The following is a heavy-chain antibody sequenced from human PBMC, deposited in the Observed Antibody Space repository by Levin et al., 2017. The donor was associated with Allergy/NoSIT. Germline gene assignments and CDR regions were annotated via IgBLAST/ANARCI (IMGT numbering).Heavy chain of an antibody. D-gene: IGHD5-24*01. CDR1: GGSISSSSYY. Sequence: SETLSLTCTVSGGSISSSSYYWGWIRQPPGKGLEWIGSIYYSGSTYYNPSLKSRVTISVDTSKNQFSLKLSSVTAADTAVYYCARHHGYNSPTNFDYWGQGTLVTVSS. CDR3: ARHHGYNSPTNFDY. V-gene: IGHV4-39*01. J-gene: IGHJ4*02. CDR2: IYYSGST.